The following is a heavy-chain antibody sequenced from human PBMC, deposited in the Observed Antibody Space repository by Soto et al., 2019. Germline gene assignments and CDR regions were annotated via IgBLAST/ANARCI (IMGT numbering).Heavy chain of an antibody. D-gene: IGHD4-17*01. CDR3: ARRDYGDPRGGMFAEFDP. Sequence: GESLKISCKGSGYSFTSYWIGWVRQMPGKGLEWMGIIYPGDSDTRYSPSFQGQVTISADKSISTAYLQWSSLKASDTAMYYCARRDYGDPRGGMFAEFDPWGQGTLVTVSS. CDR2: IYPGDSDT. J-gene: IGHJ5*02. CDR1: GYSFTSYW. V-gene: IGHV5-51*01.